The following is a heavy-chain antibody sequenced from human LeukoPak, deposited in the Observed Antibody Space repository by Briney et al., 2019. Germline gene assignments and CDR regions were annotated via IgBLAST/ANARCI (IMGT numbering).Heavy chain of an antibody. V-gene: IGHV3-73*01. CDR1: GFTFSDSA. CDR2: MDKETNLYAT. D-gene: IGHD1-26*01. J-gene: IGHJ5*02. CDR3: TRDSGTYIWFDP. Sequence: VGSLSLSCVASGFTFSDSAIHWVRQSSGKGLEWIGHMDKETNLYATALAASVKGRFTVSRDDSKNTAYLHMNSLKTEDTALYYCTRDSGTYIWFDPWGQGTLGTVSS.